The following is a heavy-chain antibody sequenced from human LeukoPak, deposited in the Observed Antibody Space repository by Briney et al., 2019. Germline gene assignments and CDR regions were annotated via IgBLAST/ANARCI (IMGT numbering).Heavy chain of an antibody. CDR1: GYTFTSYG. D-gene: IGHD2-2*01. CDR2: ISAYNGNT. V-gene: IGHV1-18*01. J-gene: IGHJ6*03. CDR3: ARMTLGYCSSTSCPGSNYYYYYMDV. Sequence: ASVKVSCKASGYTFTSYGISWVRQAPGQGIEWMGWISAYNGNTNYAQKLQGRVTMTTDTSTSTAYMELRSLRSDDTAVYYCARMTLGYCSSTSCPGSNYYYYYMDVWGKGTTVTVSS.